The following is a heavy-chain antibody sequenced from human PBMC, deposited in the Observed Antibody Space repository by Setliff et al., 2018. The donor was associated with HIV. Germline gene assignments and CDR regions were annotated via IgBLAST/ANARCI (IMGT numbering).Heavy chain of an antibody. CDR1: GFTFNTYA. D-gene: IGHD1-26*01. J-gene: IGHJ4*02. CDR3: AKDRSGSYSFARD. Sequence: PGGSLRLSCAASGFTFNTYAMSWVRQAPGKGLEWVSVISGSGGSTFYADSVKGRFTISRDNSKNTLYLQMNGLRVEDTAVYYCAKDRSGSYSFARDWGQGTLVTVSS. V-gene: IGHV3-23*01. CDR2: ISGSGGST.